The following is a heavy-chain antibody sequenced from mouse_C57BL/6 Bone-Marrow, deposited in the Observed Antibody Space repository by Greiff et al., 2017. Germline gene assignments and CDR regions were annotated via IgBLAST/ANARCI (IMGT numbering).Heavy chain of an antibody. J-gene: IGHJ2*01. Sequence: QVHVKQSGAELVKPGASVKLSCKASGYTFTSYWMHWVKQRPGQGLEWIGMIHPNSGSTNYNEKFKSKATLTVDKSSSPAYMQLSSLTSEDSAVYYCARLVSSYGDYFDYWGQGTTLTVSS. D-gene: IGHD1-1*01. CDR2: IHPNSGST. CDR1: GYTFTSYW. CDR3: ARLVSSYGDYFDY. V-gene: IGHV1-64*01.